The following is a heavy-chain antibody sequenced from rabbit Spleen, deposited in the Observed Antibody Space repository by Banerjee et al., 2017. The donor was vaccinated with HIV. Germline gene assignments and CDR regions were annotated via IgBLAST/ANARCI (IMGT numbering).Heavy chain of an antibody. V-gene: IGHV1S40*01. J-gene: IGHJ4*01. CDR1: GVSFSSSSY. CDR2: IYAGSTGTT. CDR3: ARNFDL. Sequence: QSLEESGGDLVKPGASLTLTCTASGVSFSSSSYMCWVRQAPGKGLEWIGTIYAGSTGTTDYASWAKGRFTISKTSSTTVTLQMTSLTAADTATYFCARNFDLWGQGTLVTVS.